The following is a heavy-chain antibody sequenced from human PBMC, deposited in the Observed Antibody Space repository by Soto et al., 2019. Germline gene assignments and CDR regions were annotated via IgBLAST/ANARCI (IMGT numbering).Heavy chain of an antibody. CDR3: ARRDFRSSGSYSWFDP. J-gene: IGHJ5*02. CDR2: IRPHNGDT. CDR1: GYTFTNYV. Sequence: QVQLVQSGPEMKKPGASVKVSCKASGYTFTNYVIVWVRQAPGQGLEWMGWIRPHNGDTNDAPKFQGRASMTTDSSTDKTYRKLRSLRPDDTAVYYCARRDFRSSGSYSWFDPWGQGTLVTVSS. D-gene: IGHD1-26*01. V-gene: IGHV1-18*04.